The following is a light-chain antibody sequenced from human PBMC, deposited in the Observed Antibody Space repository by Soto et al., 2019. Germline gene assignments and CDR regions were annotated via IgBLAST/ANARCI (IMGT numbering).Light chain of an antibody. CDR2: DVS. V-gene: IGLV2-14*01. Sequence: QSALTQPASVSGSPGQSITISCTGTSSDVGGYNYVSWYQQHPGKAPKLMIYDVSNRPSGVSNRFSGSKSGNTASLTISGLQAEDEADYYCSSYTSSSTLVVFGGGTKLPVL. CDR1: SSDVGGYNY. CDR3: SSYTSSSTLVV. J-gene: IGLJ2*01.